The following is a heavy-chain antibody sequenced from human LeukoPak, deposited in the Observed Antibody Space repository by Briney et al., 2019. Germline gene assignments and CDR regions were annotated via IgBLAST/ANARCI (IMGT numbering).Heavy chain of an antibody. CDR2: INHSGST. V-gene: IGHV4-34*01. CDR3: ARPGYSGFDYSSDWKNWFDP. J-gene: IGHJ5*02. D-gene: IGHD5-12*01. Sequence: SETLSLTCAVYGGSFSGYYWSWIRQPPGKGLEWIGEINHSGSTNYNPSLKSRVTMSVDTSKNQFSLKLISVTAADTAVYYCARPGYSGFDYSSDWKNWFDPWGQGTLVTVSS. CDR1: GGSFSGYY.